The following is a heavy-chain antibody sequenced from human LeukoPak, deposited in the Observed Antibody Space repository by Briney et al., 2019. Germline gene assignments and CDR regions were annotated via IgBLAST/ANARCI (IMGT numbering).Heavy chain of an antibody. CDR1: GFTVSSNY. Sequence: GGSLRLSCAASGFTVSSNYMSWVRQAPGKGLEWVSVIYSGGSTYYADSVKGRFTISRDNSKNTLYLQMNSLRAEDTAVYYCARVKGRRCCTNGVCYPFDYWGQGTLVTVSS. V-gene: IGHV3-53*01. D-gene: IGHD2-8*01. CDR2: IYSGGST. CDR3: ARVKGRRCCTNGVCYPFDY. J-gene: IGHJ4*02.